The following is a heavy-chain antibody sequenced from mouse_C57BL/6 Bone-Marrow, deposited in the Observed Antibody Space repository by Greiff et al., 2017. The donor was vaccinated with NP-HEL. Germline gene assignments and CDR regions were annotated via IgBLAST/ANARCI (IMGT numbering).Heavy chain of an antibody. CDR1: GYEFSNYW. Sequence: VQLVESGAELVKPGASVKISCKASGYEFSNYWMNWVKQRPGKGLEWIGQIYPGDGDTNYNGKFKDKDTLTTDKSSSTGYMQLSRLTSEDSAVYFCARGAYRGQGTLVTVSA. J-gene: IGHJ3*01. V-gene: IGHV1-80*01. CDR3: ARGAY. CDR2: IYPGDGDT.